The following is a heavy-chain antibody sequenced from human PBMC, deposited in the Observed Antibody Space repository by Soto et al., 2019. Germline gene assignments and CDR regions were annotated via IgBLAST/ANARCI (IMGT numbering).Heavy chain of an antibody. Sequence: ASVKVSCKASGYTFTIYDINWVRQATGQGLEWMGWMNPNSGNTGYAQKFQGRVTMTRNTSISTAYMELSSLRSEDTAVYYCARGEYCTNGVCYPAPWGQGTLVTVSS. CDR2: MNPNSGNT. CDR1: GYTFTIYD. J-gene: IGHJ5*02. CDR3: ARGEYCTNGVCYPAP. V-gene: IGHV1-8*01. D-gene: IGHD2-8*01.